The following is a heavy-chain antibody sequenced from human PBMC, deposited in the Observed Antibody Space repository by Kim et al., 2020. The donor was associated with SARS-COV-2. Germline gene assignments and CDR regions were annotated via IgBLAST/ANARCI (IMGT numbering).Heavy chain of an antibody. CDR1: GFTFNKNA. CDR2: ISEDGRKT. CDR3: ASNAGGHQVASFDY. V-gene: IGHV3-30*04. J-gene: IGHJ4*02. D-gene: IGHD2-15*01. Sequence: GGSLRLSCIGSGFTFNKNAMTWVRQAPGKGLEWVTSISEDGRKTDYAGSVKGRFTISRDNSKNTLFLQMNSLRTEDTALYYCASNAGGHQVASFDYWGQGNLVTVSS.